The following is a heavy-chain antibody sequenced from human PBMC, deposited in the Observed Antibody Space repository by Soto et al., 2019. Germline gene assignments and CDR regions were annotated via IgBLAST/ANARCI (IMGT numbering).Heavy chain of an antibody. Sequence: QVQLVQSGAEVKKPGSSVKVSCKASGGTFSSYAISWVRQAPGQGLEWMGGFIRIFGTANYSQKFQGRVTITADESKRTAYMELSSLRSEDTAVYYCARNGHQEWLLPNDYWGQGTLVTVSS. V-gene: IGHV1-69*01. D-gene: IGHD3-3*01. CDR3: ARNGHQEWLLPNDY. CDR1: GGTFSSYA. J-gene: IGHJ4*02. CDR2: FIRIFGTA.